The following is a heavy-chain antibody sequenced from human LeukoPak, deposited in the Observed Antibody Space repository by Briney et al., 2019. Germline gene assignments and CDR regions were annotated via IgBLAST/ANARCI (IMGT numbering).Heavy chain of an antibody. V-gene: IGHV4-4*02. CDR3: ARVRYDFWSGYYTRGLYYFDY. D-gene: IGHD3-3*01. Sequence: SETLSLTCAVSGGSISSSNWWSWVRQPPGKGLEWIGEIYHSGSTNYNPSLKSRVTISVDTSKNQFSLKLSSVTAADTAVYYCARVRYDFWSGYYTRGLYYFDYWGQGTLVTVSS. J-gene: IGHJ4*02. CDR1: GGSISSSNW. CDR2: IYHSGST.